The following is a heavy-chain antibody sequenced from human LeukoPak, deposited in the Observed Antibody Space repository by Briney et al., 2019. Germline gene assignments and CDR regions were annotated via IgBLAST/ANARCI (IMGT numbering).Heavy chain of an antibody. CDR3: AKPWREDGDYWSFNY. J-gene: IGHJ4*02. Sequence: GGSLRLSCAASGFTFSSYEMNWVRQAPGKGLEWVSATSGSGGSTYYADSVKGRFTISRDNSKNTLYLQMNSLRAEDTAVYYCAKPWREDGDYWSFNYWGQGTLVTVSS. CDR1: GFTFSSYE. V-gene: IGHV3-23*01. CDR2: TSGSGGST. D-gene: IGHD4-17*01.